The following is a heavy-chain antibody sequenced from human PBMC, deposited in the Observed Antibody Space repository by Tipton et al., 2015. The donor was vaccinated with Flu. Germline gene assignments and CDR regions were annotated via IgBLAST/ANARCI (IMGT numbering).Heavy chain of an antibody. J-gene: IGHJ4*02. Sequence: TLSLTCAVSGDSISSDFFWGWIRQPPGKGLEWIATIHRSGSTNYNPSLKSRVTISVDASKNQFSLEMRSVTAADMAVYYCARDPSLGMPEYFDYWGQGTLVTVSS. CDR2: IHRSGST. V-gene: IGHV4-38-2*02. CDR3: ARDPSLGMPEYFDY. D-gene: IGHD2-2*01. CDR1: GDSISSDFF.